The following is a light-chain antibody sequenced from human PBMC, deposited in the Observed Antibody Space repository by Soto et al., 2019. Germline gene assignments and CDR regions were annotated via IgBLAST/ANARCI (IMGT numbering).Light chain of an antibody. CDR2: EVR. Sequence: QSALTQPASGSGSPGQSITIFCAGTMRDIGAYNLVSWYQQHPGRAPQLIIYEVRNRPSGSSFRFSGSESGNTASLTISGLQAEDEADYYCSSFTSRSSLIFGGGIKLTVL. CDR1: MRDIGAYNL. CDR3: SSFTSRSSLI. J-gene: IGLJ2*01. V-gene: IGLV2-14*01.